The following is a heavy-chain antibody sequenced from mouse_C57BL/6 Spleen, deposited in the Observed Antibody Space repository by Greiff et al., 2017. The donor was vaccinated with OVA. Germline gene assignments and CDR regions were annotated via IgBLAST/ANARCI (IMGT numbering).Heavy chain of an antibody. CDR3: ARRLGAMDY. Sequence: EVKLVESGGGLVQPGGSLKLSCAASGFTFSDYYMYWVRQTPEKRLEWVAYISNGGGSTYYPDTVKGRFTISRDNAKNTLYLQMSRLKSEDTAMYYCARRLGAMDYWGQGTSVTVSS. J-gene: IGHJ4*01. V-gene: IGHV5-12*01. CDR2: ISNGGGST. CDR1: GFTFSDYY.